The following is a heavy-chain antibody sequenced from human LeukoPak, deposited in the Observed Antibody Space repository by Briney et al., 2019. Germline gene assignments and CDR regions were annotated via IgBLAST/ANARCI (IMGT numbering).Heavy chain of an antibody. CDR2: INPSGGST. J-gene: IGHJ5*01. D-gene: IGHD2-2*01. V-gene: IGHV1-46*01. CDR3: ARDHCGSTSCQWWVGP. CDR1: GYTFTSYY. Sequence: ASVKVSCKASGYTFTSYYMHWVRQAPGQGLEWMGIINPSGGSTSYAQKFQGRVTMTRDTSTSTVYMELSSLRSEDTAVYYCARDHCGSTSCQWWVGPLGQGTLVTGSS.